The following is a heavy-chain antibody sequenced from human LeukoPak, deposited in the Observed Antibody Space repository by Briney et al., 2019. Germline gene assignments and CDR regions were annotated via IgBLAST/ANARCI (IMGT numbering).Heavy chain of an antibody. D-gene: IGHD3-10*01. CDR2: INPSGGST. Sequence: ASVKVSCKASGYTFTSYYMHWVRQAPGQGLEWMGIINPSGGSTSYAQKFQGRVTMTRDTSTSTVYMELSSLRSEDTAVYYCAREAYYYGSGSSDAFDIWGQGTMVTVSS. V-gene: IGHV1-46*01. J-gene: IGHJ3*02. CDR1: GYTFTSYY. CDR3: AREAYYYGSGSSDAFDI.